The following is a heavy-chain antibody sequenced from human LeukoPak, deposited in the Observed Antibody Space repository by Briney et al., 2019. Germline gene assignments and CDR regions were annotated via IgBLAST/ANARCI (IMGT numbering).Heavy chain of an antibody. Sequence: GESLKISCKGSEYSFTTYWIARVRQVPGKGLESMGIIYPGDSDTRYSPSFQGQVIISADKSINTAYLQWNSLRASDTAMYYCARHGKVGATQSWLDYWGQGTLVTVSS. J-gene: IGHJ4*02. CDR1: EYSFTTYW. V-gene: IGHV5-51*01. D-gene: IGHD1-26*01. CDR2: IYPGDSDT. CDR3: ARHGKVGATQSWLDY.